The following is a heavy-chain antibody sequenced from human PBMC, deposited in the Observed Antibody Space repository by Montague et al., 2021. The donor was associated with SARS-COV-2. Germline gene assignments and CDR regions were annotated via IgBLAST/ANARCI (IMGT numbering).Heavy chain of an antibody. CDR2: IYYSGST. V-gene: IGHV4-39*07. CDR3: ARSISSSGARDN. CDR1: GGSISSSSYY. J-gene: IGHJ1*01. D-gene: IGHD3-22*01. Sequence: SETLSLTCTVSGGSISSSSYYWGWIRQPPGKGLEWIGSIYYSGSTYYNPSLKSRVTISVDTSKNQFSLKLSSVTAADTAVYYGARSISSSGARDNWGQGILVTVS.